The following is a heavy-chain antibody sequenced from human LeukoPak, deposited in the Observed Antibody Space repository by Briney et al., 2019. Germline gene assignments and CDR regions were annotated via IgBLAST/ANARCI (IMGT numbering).Heavy chain of an antibody. CDR1: GFTFSSYG. D-gene: IGHD2-2*02. J-gene: IGHJ6*02. V-gene: IGHV3-33*01. Sequence: GRSLRLSCVASGFTFSSYGMHWVRQAPGKGLEWVAVIWYDGSNKYYADSVEGRFTISRDNSKNTLYLQMNSLRAEDTAVYYCAREGGGIVVVLAARPLTDYYYYGMDVWGQGTTVTVSS. CDR3: AREGGGIVVVLAARPLTDYYYYGMDV. CDR2: IWYDGSNK.